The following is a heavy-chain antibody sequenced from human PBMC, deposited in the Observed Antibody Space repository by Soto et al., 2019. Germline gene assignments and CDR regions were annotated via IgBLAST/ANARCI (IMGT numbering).Heavy chain of an antibody. CDR1: GGSISSGDYF. CDR2: TYYSGST. Sequence: QVQLQESGPGLVKPSQTLSLTCTVSGGSISSGDYFWSWIRQPPGKGLEWIGYTYYSGSTYYNPSLXXRXTXXVDTSKNQFSLKLSSVTAADTAVYYCARVKAGVVYWGQGTLVTVFS. CDR3: ARVKAGVVY. D-gene: IGHD6-13*01. V-gene: IGHV4-30-4*01. J-gene: IGHJ4*02.